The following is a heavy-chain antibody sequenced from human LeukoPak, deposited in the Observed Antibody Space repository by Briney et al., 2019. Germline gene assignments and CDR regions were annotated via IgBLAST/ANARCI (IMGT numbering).Heavy chain of an antibody. CDR1: GYTFTSYG. CDR2: NSAYNGNT. J-gene: IGHJ4*02. D-gene: IGHD1-7*01. Sequence: ASVKVSCKASGYTFTSYGISWVRQAPGQGLEWMGWNSAYNGNTNYAQKLQGRVTMTTDTSTSTAYMELRSLRSDDTAVYYCAREGGTRNWNYQTAATDYWGQGTLVTVSS. CDR3: AREGGTRNWNYQTAATDY. V-gene: IGHV1-18*01.